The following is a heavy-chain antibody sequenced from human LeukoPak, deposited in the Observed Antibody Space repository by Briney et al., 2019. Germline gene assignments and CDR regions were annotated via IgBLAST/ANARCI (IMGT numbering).Heavy chain of an antibody. CDR1: GFTFDDYA. CDR3: AKDILDSSWTGMSDY. Sequence: GRSLRLSCAASGFTFDDYAMHWVRQAPGKGLEWVSGISWNSGSIGYADSVKGRFTISRDNAKNSLYLQMNSLRAEDTALYYCAKDILDSSWTGMSDYWGQGTLVTVSS. V-gene: IGHV3-9*01. D-gene: IGHD6-13*01. J-gene: IGHJ4*02. CDR2: ISWNSGSI.